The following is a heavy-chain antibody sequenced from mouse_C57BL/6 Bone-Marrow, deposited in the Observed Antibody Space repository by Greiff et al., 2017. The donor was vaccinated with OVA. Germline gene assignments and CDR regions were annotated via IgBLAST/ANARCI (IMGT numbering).Heavy chain of an antibody. Sequence: VQLQQPGAELVKPGASVKLSCTASGFNFNDYYMHWVKQRPEQGLEWIGRIDPEDGDTKYATKFQGKATLTADTSSNTAYLQLSSLTSEDTAVYYCARHYYGSRSAYWGQGTLVTVSA. J-gene: IGHJ3*01. CDR3: ARHYYGSRSAY. V-gene: IGHV14-2*01. CDR2: IDPEDGDT. CDR1: GFNFNDYY. D-gene: IGHD1-1*01.